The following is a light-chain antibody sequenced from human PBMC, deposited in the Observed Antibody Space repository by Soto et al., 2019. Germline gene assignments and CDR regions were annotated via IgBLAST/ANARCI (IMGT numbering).Light chain of an antibody. CDR3: QQYNTYST. CDR1: QSISRW. CDR2: DAS. V-gene: IGKV1-5*01. Sequence: DIQMTQSPSTLSASVGLSATXTCRASQSISRWLAWYQQKPGKAPQALIYDASSLKSGVPSRFSGNGSGTEFTLTISSLQPDDFATYYCQQYNTYSTFGQGTRLEIK. J-gene: IGKJ5*01.